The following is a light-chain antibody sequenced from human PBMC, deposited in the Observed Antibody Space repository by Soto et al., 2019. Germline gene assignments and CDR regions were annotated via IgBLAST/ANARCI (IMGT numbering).Light chain of an antibody. Sequence: EIVLTQSPATLSVSPGERATLSCRASQSVSSNLAWYQQKPGQAPRLLMFGASTRATNIPARFSGSGSGTEFTLTISSLQSEDVASYYCLQDYTYPWTFGQGTKVEIK. CDR2: GAS. J-gene: IGKJ1*01. V-gene: IGKV3-15*01. CDR3: LQDYTYPWT. CDR1: QSVSSN.